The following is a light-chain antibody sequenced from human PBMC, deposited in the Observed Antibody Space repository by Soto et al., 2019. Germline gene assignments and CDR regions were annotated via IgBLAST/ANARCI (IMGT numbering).Light chain of an antibody. CDR3: QHYNNWPTT. CDR1: QSVSSS. CDR2: GAS. J-gene: IGKJ3*01. V-gene: IGKV3-15*01. Sequence: EIVITQSPATLSVSPGERATLSCRASQSVSSSLAWYQQKPGQAPRLLIYGASTRATGIPARFSGSGSGTEFTLTISSLQSEDFAVYYCQHYNNWPTTFGPGTKVIS.